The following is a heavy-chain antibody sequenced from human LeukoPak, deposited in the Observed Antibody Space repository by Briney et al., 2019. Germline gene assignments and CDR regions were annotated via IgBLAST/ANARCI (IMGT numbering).Heavy chain of an antibody. Sequence: SETLSLTCTVSGGSISSYYWSWIRQPPGKGLEWIGYIYYSGSTNYNPSLKSRVTISVDTSKNQFSLKLSSATAADTAVYYCARSGVYYYGSGSYYRFNYYYMDVWGKGTTVTISS. D-gene: IGHD3-10*01. J-gene: IGHJ6*03. V-gene: IGHV4-59*12. CDR1: GGSISSYY. CDR2: IYYSGST. CDR3: ARSGVYYYGSGSYYRFNYYYMDV.